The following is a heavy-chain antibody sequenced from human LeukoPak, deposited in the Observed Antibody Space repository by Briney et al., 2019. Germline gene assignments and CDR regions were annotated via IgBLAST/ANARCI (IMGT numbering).Heavy chain of an antibody. CDR2: MNPNSGNT. D-gene: IGHD3-22*01. V-gene: IGHV1-8*01. J-gene: IGHJ6*02. Sequence: ASVKVSCKASGYTSTSYDTNWVRQATGQGLEWMGWMNPNSGNTGYAQKFQGRVTMTRNTSISTAYMELSSLRSEDTAVYYCARGFGWLLPYYYYYGMDVWGQGTTVTVSS. CDR3: ARGFGWLLPYYYYYGMDV. CDR1: GYTSTSYD.